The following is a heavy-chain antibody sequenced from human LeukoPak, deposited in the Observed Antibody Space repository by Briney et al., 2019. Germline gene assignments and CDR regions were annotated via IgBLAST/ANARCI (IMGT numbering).Heavy chain of an antibody. Sequence: GGSLRLSCAASGFTFTAAWMSWVRQAPGKGLEWVGRIESKSDGGTTYYAAPVKGRFTISRDDLKNTMYLQMNSLKTEDTAVYFCTLDDVGLAPDYWGQGTLVTVSS. CDR2: IESKSDGGTT. D-gene: IGHD3-16*01. V-gene: IGHV3-15*04. J-gene: IGHJ4*02. CDR1: GFTFTAAW. CDR3: TLDDVGLAPDY.